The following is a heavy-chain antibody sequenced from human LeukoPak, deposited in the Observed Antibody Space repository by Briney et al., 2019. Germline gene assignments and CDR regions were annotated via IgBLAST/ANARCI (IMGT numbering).Heavy chain of an antibody. CDR1: GGSFSGYY. Sequence: PSETLSLTCAVYGGSFSGYYWSWIRQPPGKGLEWIGEINHSGSTNYNPSLKSRVTISVDTSKNKFPRKLCFVTAADTAVYYCVRNPNSGWYRFGVFDIWGQGKMFTVSS. D-gene: IGHD6-19*01. J-gene: IGHJ3*02. V-gene: IGHV4-34*01. CDR3: VRNPNSGWYRFGVFDI. CDR2: INHSGST.